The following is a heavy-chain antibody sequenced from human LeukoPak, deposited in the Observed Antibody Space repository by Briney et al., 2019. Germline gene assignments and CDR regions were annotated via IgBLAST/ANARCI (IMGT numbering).Heavy chain of an antibody. CDR1: SDPLRSYS. CDR2: IYTSGRT. Sequence: SETLSLTCSVSSDPLRSYSGSWIRQPAEKALECLGHIYTSGRTNHTPSLKSRVPISRDTYKHHLSLHLHSVTAAHASVFYCARGVYGGTNWFDPWGQGTLVTVSS. V-gene: IGHV4-4*07. D-gene: IGHD3-16*01. J-gene: IGHJ5*02. CDR3: ARGVYGGTNWFDP.